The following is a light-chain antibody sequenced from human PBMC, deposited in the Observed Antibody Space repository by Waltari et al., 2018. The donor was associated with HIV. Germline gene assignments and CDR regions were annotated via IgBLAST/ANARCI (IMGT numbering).Light chain of an antibody. Sequence: SYVLTQPPSVSVAPGQTATITCGGNNIRAKNGHWYQQTPGQAPVLVVYDETYRPSGIPERFSGSNSGNTATLTISRVEDGDEADYYCQVWDGGSVHVIFGGGTKLTVL. V-gene: IGLV3-21*02. J-gene: IGLJ2*01. CDR3: QVWDGGSVHVI. CDR2: DET. CDR1: NIRAKN.